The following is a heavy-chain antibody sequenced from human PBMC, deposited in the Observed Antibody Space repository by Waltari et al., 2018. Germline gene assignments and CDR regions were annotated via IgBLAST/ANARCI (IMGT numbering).Heavy chain of an antibody. Sequence: QLQLQESGPGLVKPSETLSLTCTVSGGSISSSSYYWGWIRQPPGKGLEWIGSIYYSGSTYYNPSLKSRVTISVDTSKNQFSRKLSSVTATDTAVYYCAGVLTPYGDYSWYFELWGRGTLVTVSS. CDR2: IYYSGST. J-gene: IGHJ2*01. V-gene: IGHV4-39*07. D-gene: IGHD4-17*01. CDR3: AGVLTPYGDYSWYFEL. CDR1: GGSISSSSYY.